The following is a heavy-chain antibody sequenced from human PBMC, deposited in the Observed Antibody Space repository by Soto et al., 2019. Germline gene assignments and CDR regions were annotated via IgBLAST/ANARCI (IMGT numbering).Heavy chain of an antibody. CDR1: GYTFTSYA. CDR3: AVDYGDYQYYYYGMDV. CDR2: INAGNGNT. Sequence: ASVKVSCKASGYTFTSYAMHWVRQAPGQRLEWMGWINAGNGNTKYSQKFQGRVTITRDTSASTAYMELSSLRSEDTAVYYCAVDYGDYQYYYYGMDVWGQGTTLNVSS. V-gene: IGHV1-3*01. D-gene: IGHD4-17*01. J-gene: IGHJ6*02.